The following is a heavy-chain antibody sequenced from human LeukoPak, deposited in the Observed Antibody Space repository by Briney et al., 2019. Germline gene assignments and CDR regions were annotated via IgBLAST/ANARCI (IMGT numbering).Heavy chain of an antibody. CDR2: IYYSGST. J-gene: IGHJ4*02. CDR1: GGSISSYY. D-gene: IGHD5-18*01. V-gene: IGHV4-59*01. CDR3: ATLAGYSYGTSDY. Sequence: SETLSLTCTVSGGSISSYYWSWIRQPPGKGLEWIGYIYYSGSTNYNPSLKSRVTISVDTSKNQFSLKLSSETAADTAVYYCATLAGYSYGTSDYWGQGTLVTVSS.